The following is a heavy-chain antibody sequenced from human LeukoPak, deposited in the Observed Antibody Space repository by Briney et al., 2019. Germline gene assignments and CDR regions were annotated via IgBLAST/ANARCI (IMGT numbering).Heavy chain of an antibody. CDR2: IPIFCTA. V-gene: IGHV1-69*05. Sequence: IPIFCTANYAQNFQLRVTITTHESTSTAYMELSSLRSEDTAVYYCARVLGYCSSTSCYFDYWGQGTLVTVFS. CDR3: ARVLGYCSSTSCYFDY. D-gene: IGHD2-2*01. J-gene: IGHJ4*02.